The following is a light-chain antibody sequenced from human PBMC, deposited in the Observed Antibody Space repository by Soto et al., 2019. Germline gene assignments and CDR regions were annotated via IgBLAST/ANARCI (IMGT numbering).Light chain of an antibody. CDR3: QLYGISPH. V-gene: IGKV3-11*01. J-gene: IGKJ5*01. CDR1: QFLSSY. Sequence: EVVLTQSPATLSLAPGERATLSCRASQFLSSYLAWYQQKPGQPPRLLIYDTSNRATGIPARFSGSRSGTDFALNISSLEPEDFAVYYCQLYGISPHFGQGTRLEIK. CDR2: DTS.